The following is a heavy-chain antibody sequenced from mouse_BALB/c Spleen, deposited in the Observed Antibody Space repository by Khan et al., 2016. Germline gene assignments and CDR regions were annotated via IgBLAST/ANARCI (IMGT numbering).Heavy chain of an antibody. J-gene: IGHJ2*01. Sequence: EVQLQESGPGLVKPSQSLSLTCSVTGYSITSGYYWNWIRQFPGNKLEWMGYISYDGSNNYNPSLKNRISITRDTSKNQFFLKLNSVTTEDTATYYCASTTVVADYWGQGTTLTVSS. D-gene: IGHD1-1*01. CDR1: GYSITSGYY. V-gene: IGHV3-6*02. CDR3: ASTTVVADY. CDR2: ISYDGSN.